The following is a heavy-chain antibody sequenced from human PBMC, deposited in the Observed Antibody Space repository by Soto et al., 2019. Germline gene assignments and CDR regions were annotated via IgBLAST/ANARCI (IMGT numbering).Heavy chain of an antibody. D-gene: IGHD5-12*01. CDR1: GGSISSGDYY. J-gene: IGHJ4*02. Sequence: LSLTCTVSGGSISSGDYYWSWIRQPPGKGLEWIGDIYHGGITYYNPSLKSRLNISLDTSKNQFSLRLRSVSAADTAIYYCARQYGGYEYYFDNWGQGTLVPVSS. CDR2: IYHGGIT. V-gene: IGHV4-30-4*01. CDR3: ARQYGGYEYYFDN.